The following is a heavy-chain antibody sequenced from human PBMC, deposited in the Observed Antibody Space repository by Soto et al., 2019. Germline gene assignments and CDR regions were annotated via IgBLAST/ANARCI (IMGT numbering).Heavy chain of an antibody. J-gene: IGHJ4*02. V-gene: IGHV4-59*08. Sequence: SETLSLTCTVSGGSISSYYWSWIRQPPGKGLEWIGYIYYSGSTNYNPSLKSRVTISVDTSKNQLSLKLSSVTAADTAVYYCTRRGGKTFDSWGQGTLVTVSS. D-gene: IGHD3-10*01. CDR3: TRRGGKTFDS. CDR1: GGSISSYY. CDR2: IYYSGST.